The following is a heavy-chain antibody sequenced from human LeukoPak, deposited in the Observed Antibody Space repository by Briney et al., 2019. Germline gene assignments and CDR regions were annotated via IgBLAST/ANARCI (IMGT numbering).Heavy chain of an antibody. CDR2: IYTSGST. J-gene: IGHJ6*03. V-gene: IGHV4-4*07. CDR3: ARDMTTVVKGFYYYYYYYCMDV. CDR1: GGSFSGYY. D-gene: IGHD4-23*01. Sequence: SETLSLTCAVYGGSFSGYYWSWIRQPAGKGLEWIGRIYTSGSTNYNPSLKSRVTMSVDTSKNQFSLKLSSVTAADTAVYYCARDMTTVVKGFYYYYYYYCMDVWGKGTTVTISS.